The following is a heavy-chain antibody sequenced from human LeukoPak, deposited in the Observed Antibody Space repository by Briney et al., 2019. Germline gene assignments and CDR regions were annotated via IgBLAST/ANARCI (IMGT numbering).Heavy chain of an antibody. CDR3: AREVEYYDSSTTYFYGMDV. Sequence: GGSLRLSCAASGFTFSSHLMHWVRQAPGKGLVWVSRISSDGTYTNYADSVRGRFTISRDNSKNTLYLQMNSLRAGDTAVYYCAREVEYYDSSTTYFYGMDVWGQGTTVTVSS. D-gene: IGHD3-22*01. CDR2: ISSDGTYT. J-gene: IGHJ6*02. CDR1: GFTFSSHL. V-gene: IGHV3-74*01.